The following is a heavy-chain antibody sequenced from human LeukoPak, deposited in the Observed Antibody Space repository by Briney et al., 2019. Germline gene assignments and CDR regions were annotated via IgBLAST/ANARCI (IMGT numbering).Heavy chain of an antibody. D-gene: IGHD3-22*01. CDR1: GDSMSSSHYC. V-gene: IGHV4-39*07. CDR3: ARVTGYMIEDYFDY. J-gene: IGHJ4*02. Sequence: TSETLSLTCTVSGDSMSSSHYCWGWIRQPPGKGLEWIGSIYYSGSTYYNPSLKSRVTISVDTSKNQFSLKLSSVTAADTAVYYCARVTGYMIEDYFDYWGQGTLVTVSS. CDR2: IYYSGST.